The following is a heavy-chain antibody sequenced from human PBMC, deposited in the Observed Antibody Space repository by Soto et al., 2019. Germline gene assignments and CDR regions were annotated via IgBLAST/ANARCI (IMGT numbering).Heavy chain of an antibody. Sequence: PSETLSLTCNVSGGSVGSGGYYWSWIRQHPGKGLEWIGYIHYSGSTYYNPSLKSRVTMSIDTSKNLFSLNLSSVTAADTAVYYCARAGGAGSGHDWFDPWGQGTLVTV. CDR2: IHYSGST. CDR1: GGSVGSGGYY. V-gene: IGHV4-31*03. J-gene: IGHJ5*02. D-gene: IGHD6-13*01. CDR3: ARAGGAGSGHDWFDP.